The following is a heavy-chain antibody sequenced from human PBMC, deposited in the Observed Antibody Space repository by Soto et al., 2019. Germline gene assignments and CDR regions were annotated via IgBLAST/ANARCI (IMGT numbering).Heavy chain of an antibody. CDR1: GGSISSYY. Sequence: QVQLQESGPGLVKPSETLSLTCTVSGGSISSYYWSWIRQPPGKGLEWIGYSFYSGSAKYNPSLKSRVNISVDTSKNHFSLNLSSVTAADTAVYYCARDKVRYDIGMDVWGQGTTVTVSS. CDR3: ARDKVRYDIGMDV. CDR2: SFYSGSA. J-gene: IGHJ6*02. V-gene: IGHV4-59*01. D-gene: IGHD3-9*01.